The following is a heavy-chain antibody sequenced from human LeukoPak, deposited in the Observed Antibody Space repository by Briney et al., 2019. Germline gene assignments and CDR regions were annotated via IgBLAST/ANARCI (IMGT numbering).Heavy chain of an antibody. Sequence: TSQTLSLTCAISGDSVSSNSAAWNWIRQSPSRGLEWLGRTYYRSKWYNDYAVSVKSRITINPDTSKNQFSLQLNSVTPEDTAVYYCARGSYYDSSGYYHYHDAFDIWGQGTMVTVSS. CDR1: GDSVSSNSAA. CDR2: TYYRSKWYN. CDR3: ARGSYYDSSGYYHYHDAFDI. J-gene: IGHJ3*02. D-gene: IGHD3-22*01. V-gene: IGHV6-1*01.